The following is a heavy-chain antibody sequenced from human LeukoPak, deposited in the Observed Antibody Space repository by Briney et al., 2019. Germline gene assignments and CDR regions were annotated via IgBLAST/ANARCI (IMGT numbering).Heavy chain of an antibody. J-gene: IGHJ3*01. V-gene: IGHV3-23*01. CDR3: AKDLEFYGSGDPFDV. Sequence: GGSLRLSCAASGFTFRSYVMTWVRQAPGKGLEWVSAISRSGDNTYYADSVKGQFTVSRDNSMNTVYLQLSSLRAEDTAVYYCAKDLEFYGSGDPFDVWGQGTMVTVSS. CDR1: GFTFRSYV. D-gene: IGHD3-10*01. CDR2: ISRSGDNT.